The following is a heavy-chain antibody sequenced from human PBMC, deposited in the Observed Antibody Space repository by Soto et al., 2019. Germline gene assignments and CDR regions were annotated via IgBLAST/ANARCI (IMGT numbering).Heavy chain of an antibody. Sequence: GGSLRLSCAASGFPFSSFWMTWVRQAPGKGLEWVANIKGDGSEIHSADSVKGRFTISRDNSKNSLYLQMNSLRVDDTAVYYCARPYCSGEICYSPPDYWGQGTLVTVSS. J-gene: IGHJ4*02. CDR3: ARPYCSGEICYSPPDY. V-gene: IGHV3-7*01. CDR1: GFPFSSFW. CDR2: IKGDGSEI. D-gene: IGHD2-15*01.